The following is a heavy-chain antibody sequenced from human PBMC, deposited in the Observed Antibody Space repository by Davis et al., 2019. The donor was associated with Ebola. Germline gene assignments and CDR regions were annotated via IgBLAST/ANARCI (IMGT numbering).Heavy chain of an antibody. CDR2: ISYDGSNK. CDR1: GFTFSSYG. D-gene: IGHD1-26*01. CDR3: AKSIVGATSY. Sequence: PGGSLRLSCAASGFTFSSYGMHWVRQAPGKGLEWVAVISYDGSNKYYADSVKGRFTISRDNSKNTLYLQMNSLRAEDTAVYYCAKSIVGATSYWGQGTLVTVSS. V-gene: IGHV3-30*18. J-gene: IGHJ4*02.